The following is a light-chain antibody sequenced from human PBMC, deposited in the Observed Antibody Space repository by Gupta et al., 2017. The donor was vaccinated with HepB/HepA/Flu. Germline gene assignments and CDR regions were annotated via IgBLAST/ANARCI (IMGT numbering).Light chain of an antibody. CDR3: QAWDRSTDVI. Sequence: SYKLTQLPSMSVSPGQTAIITCSGDKLGDKYACWYQQKPGQSPVLVIYQDTKRPSGIPERFSGSNSGNTATLTISGTQAMDEADYYCQAWDRSTDVIFGGGTKLTVL. CDR1: KLGDKY. CDR2: QDT. V-gene: IGLV3-1*01. J-gene: IGLJ2*01.